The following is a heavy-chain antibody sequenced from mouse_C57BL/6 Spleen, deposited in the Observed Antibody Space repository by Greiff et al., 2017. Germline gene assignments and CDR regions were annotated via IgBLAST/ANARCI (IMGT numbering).Heavy chain of an antibody. CDR2: IWSGGST. J-gene: IGHJ4*01. CDR3: ARNGGFRYAMDY. Sequence: VQLQQSGPGLVQPSQSLSITCTVSGFSFTSYGVHWVRQSPGKGLEWLGAIWSGGSTDYNAAFISRLSISKDNSKSQVFFIMNSMQADDTAIYYCARNGGFRYAMDYWGQGTSVTVSS. CDR1: GFSFTSYG. V-gene: IGHV2-2*01.